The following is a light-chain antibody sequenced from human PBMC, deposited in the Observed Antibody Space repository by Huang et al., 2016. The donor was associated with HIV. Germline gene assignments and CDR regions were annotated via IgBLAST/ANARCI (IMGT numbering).Light chain of an antibody. CDR1: QIVSKY. CDR3: QQRSNWPQST. V-gene: IGKV3-11*01. Sequence: EIVLTQSPVTLSLSPGERATLSCRASQIVSKYLAWYQQKPGQAPRLLIYDASNKATGIPARFSGSGSGTDFTLTISSLEPEDYAVYYCQQRSNWPQSTFGQGTKLDIK. CDR2: DAS. J-gene: IGKJ2*01.